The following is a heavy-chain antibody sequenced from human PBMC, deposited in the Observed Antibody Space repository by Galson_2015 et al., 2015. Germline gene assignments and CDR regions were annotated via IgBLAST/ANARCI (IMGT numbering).Heavy chain of an antibody. D-gene: IGHD3-3*01. V-gene: IGHV4-39*01. Sequence: SGSTYYNPSLKSRVTISVDTSKNQFSLKLSSVTAADTAVYYCARHASSIFGVVILWFDPWGQGTLVTVSS. J-gene: IGHJ5*02. CDR3: ARHASSIFGVVILWFDP. CDR2: SGST.